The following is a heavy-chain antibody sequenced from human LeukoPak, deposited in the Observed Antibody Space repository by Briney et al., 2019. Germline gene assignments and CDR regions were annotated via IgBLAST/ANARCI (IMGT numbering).Heavy chain of an antibody. J-gene: IGHJ4*02. D-gene: IGHD6-19*01. CDR2: ISGSGGST. V-gene: IGHV3-23*01. CDR1: GFTFSSYA. CDR3: AKAVGSSGWYPPGN. Sequence: GGSLRLSCAASGFTFSSYAMSWVRQAPGKGLEWVSAISGSGGSTYYADSVKGRFTISRDNSKNTLYLQMNSLRAEDTAVYYCAKAVGSSGWYPPGNGGQGPLVTVSS.